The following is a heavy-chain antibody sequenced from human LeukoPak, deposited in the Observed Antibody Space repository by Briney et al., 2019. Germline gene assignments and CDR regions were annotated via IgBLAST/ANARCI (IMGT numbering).Heavy chain of an antibody. CDR3: ARDIEARGIVVTPMGY. CDR1: GFTFSSYG. Sequence: GGSLRLSCAASGFTFSSYGMHWVRQAPGKGLEWVAVIWYDGSNKYYADSVKGRFTISRDNSKNTLYLQLNSLRAEDTAVYYCARDIEARGIVVTPMGYWGQGTLVTVSS. D-gene: IGHD3-22*01. J-gene: IGHJ4*02. CDR2: IWYDGSNK. V-gene: IGHV3-33*01.